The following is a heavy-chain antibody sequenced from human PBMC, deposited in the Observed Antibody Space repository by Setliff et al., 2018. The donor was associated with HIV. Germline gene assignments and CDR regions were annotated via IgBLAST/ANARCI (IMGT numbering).Heavy chain of an antibody. CDR3: ARVNGIELSVHYYFMDV. V-gene: IGHV4-4*07. J-gene: IGHJ6*03. D-gene: IGHD1-7*01. Sequence: PSETLSLTCTVSADSLDGYYWAWIRQPAGKGLEWIGRIQISGSTDSNPSLMSRVTMSLDASKNQFSLRLISVTPADTGVYYCARVNGIELSVHYYFMDVWGKGTTVTVPS. CDR1: ADSLDGYY. CDR2: IQISGST.